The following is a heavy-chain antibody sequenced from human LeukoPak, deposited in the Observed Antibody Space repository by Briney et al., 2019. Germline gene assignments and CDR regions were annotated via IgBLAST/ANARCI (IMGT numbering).Heavy chain of an antibody. CDR2: ISGSGGST. CDR1: GFTFSSYA. Sequence: GGSLRLSCAASGFTFSSYAMSWVRQAPGKGLEWVSAISGSGGSTYYADSVNGRFTISRDNSKNTLYLQMNSLRAEDTAVYYCAKDVRFLEWLPIAYWGQGTLVTVTS. CDR3: AKDVRFLEWLPIAY. V-gene: IGHV3-23*01. J-gene: IGHJ4*02. D-gene: IGHD3-3*01.